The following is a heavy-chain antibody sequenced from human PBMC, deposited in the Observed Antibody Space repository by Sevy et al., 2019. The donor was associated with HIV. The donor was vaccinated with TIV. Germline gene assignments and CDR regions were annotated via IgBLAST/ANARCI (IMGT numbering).Heavy chain of an antibody. CDR3: AREDMATTRGPFDY. CDR1: GFTFSDYY. J-gene: IGHJ4*02. Sequence: GGSLRLSCAASGFTFSDYYMTWIRQAPGKGLEWVSYISSSGSTIYYADSAKGRFTISKNNAKNSLYLQMNSLRAEDTAVYYCAREDMATTRGPFDYWGQGTLVTVSS. D-gene: IGHD5-12*01. V-gene: IGHV3-11*01. CDR2: ISSSGSTI.